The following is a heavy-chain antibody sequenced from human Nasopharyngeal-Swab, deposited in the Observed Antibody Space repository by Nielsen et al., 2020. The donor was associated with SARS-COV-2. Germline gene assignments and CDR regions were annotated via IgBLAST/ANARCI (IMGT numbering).Heavy chain of an antibody. J-gene: IGHJ4*02. CDR1: GFTFSSYA. Sequence: GGSLRLSCAASGFTFSSYAMSWVRQAPGKGLEWVSAISGSGGSTYYADSVKGRFTISRDNSKNTLYLQMNSLRAEDTAVYYCAKDFLSHCGSTSCYWPFDYWGQGTLVTVSS. CDR3: AKDFLSHCGSTSCYWPFDY. V-gene: IGHV3-23*01. D-gene: IGHD2-2*01. CDR2: ISGSGGST.